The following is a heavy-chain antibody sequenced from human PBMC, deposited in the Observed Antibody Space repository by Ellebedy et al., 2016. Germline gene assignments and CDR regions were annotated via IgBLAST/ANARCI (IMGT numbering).Heavy chain of an antibody. J-gene: IGHJ4*02. CDR2: IYHGGNT. CDR3: ARRGLTAVPR. CDR1: GDSISSISRSGDY. V-gene: IGHV4-39*07. Sequence: SETLSLTCTVSGDSISSISRSGDYWVWIRQPPGMGLEWIGSIYHGGNTAYNPSLRRRASISLDTPKNQFSLEVTSMTAADTAVYYCARRGLTAVPRWGQGTLVTVSS. D-gene: IGHD2-21*02.